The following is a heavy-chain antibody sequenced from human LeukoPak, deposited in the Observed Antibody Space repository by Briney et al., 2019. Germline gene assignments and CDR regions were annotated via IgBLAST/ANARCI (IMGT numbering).Heavy chain of an antibody. CDR3: VRDRSRPNPFFDS. CDR2: IHHSGSTY. Sequence: SETLSLTCTVSGGSISSGDYYWSWIRQPPGKGLEWIGNIHHSGSTYYYNPSLKSRVTMSVDTSKNQFSLKLSSVGAADTAVYYCVRDRSRPNPFFDSWGQGTLVTVSS. CDR1: GGSISSGDYY. V-gene: IGHV4-30-4*01. D-gene: IGHD6-13*01. J-gene: IGHJ4*02.